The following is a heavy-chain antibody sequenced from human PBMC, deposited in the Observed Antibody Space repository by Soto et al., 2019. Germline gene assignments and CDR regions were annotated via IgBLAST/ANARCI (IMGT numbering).Heavy chain of an antibody. CDR3: ATSGGVGGDAFDI. J-gene: IGHJ3*02. CDR2: ISYDGSNK. Sequence: QVQLVESGGGVVQPGRSLRLSCAASGFTFSSYGMHWVRQAPGKGLGWVAVISYDGSNKYYADSVKGRFTISRDNSKNTLYLQMNSLRAEDTAVYYCATSGGVGGDAFDIWGQGTMVTVSS. V-gene: IGHV3-30*03. D-gene: IGHD2-8*01. CDR1: GFTFSSYG.